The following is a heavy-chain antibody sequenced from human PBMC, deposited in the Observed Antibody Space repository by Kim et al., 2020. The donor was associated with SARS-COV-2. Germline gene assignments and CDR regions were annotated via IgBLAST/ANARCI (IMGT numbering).Heavy chain of an antibody. D-gene: IGHD3-10*01. CDR1: GYTFVSYA. Sequence: ASVKVSCRASGYTFVSYAISWVRQAPGQGPEWLGWTSLYNGGVDYAKKFQGRVTMTTDKSTSTAFMELRNLTSDDTAVYYCARDFGSHWLYYGMDVWGQGTTVTVSS. CDR3: ARDFGSHWLYYGMDV. J-gene: IGHJ6*02. V-gene: IGHV1-18*01. CDR2: TSLYNGGV.